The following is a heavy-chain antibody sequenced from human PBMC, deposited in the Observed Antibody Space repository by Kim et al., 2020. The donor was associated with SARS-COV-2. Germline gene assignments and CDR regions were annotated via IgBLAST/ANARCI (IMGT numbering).Heavy chain of an antibody. CDR3: THDSPGFYGLDV. J-gene: IGHJ6*02. CDR2: VYWTDEK. V-gene: IGHV2-5*01. Sequence: SGPTLVNPTQTLTLTCTFSGFSLTTRGQGVAWVRQSPGKAPEWLALVYWTDEKRYNSSLRSRLTITKDTSKNQVVLTMTNVDPGDSATYYCTHDSPGFYGLDVRGRGTAVTVSS. CDR1: GFSLTTRGQG.